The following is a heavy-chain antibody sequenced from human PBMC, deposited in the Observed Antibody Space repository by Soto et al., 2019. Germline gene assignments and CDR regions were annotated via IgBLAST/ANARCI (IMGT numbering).Heavy chain of an antibody. V-gene: IGHV4-59*08. CDR3: ARQGFGELHGLVDV. D-gene: IGHD3-10*01. CDR2: VHDSWGP. CDR1: GGSISSYY. Sequence: QVPLQESGPGLVKPSETLSLSCTVSGGSISSYYWSLILQTPGKGLEWIGYVHDSWGPNYNPSLKSRVAISLATSKSQCSLKLTSVTATDTGVYYCARQGFGELHGLVDVWGQGTTVTVSS. J-gene: IGHJ6*02.